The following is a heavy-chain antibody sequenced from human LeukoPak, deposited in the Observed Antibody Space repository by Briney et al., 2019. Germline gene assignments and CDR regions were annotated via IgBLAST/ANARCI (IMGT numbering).Heavy chain of an antibody. D-gene: IGHD2-2*01. CDR2: IIPIFGTA. CDR1: GGTFSSYA. CDR3: ARGVPQPAAMWYYFDY. V-gene: IGHV1-69*05. J-gene: IGHJ4*02. Sequence: PSVKVSCKASGGTFSSYAISWVRQAPGQGLEWMGGIIPIFGTANYAQKFQGRVTITTDESTSTAYMELSSLRSEDTAVYYCARGVPQPAAMWYYFDYWGQGTLVTVSS.